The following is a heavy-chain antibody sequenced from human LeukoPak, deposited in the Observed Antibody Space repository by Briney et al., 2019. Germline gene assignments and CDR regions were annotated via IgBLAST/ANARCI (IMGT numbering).Heavy chain of an antibody. D-gene: IGHD1-26*01. CDR1: GGSISSGGYY. V-gene: IGHV4-61*08. CDR3: ARTRYSGSYYIDY. J-gene: IGHJ4*02. CDR2: IYYSGST. Sequence: PSQTLSLTCTVSGGSISSGGYYWSWIRQHPGKGLEWIGYIYYSGSTNYNPSLKSRVTISVDTSKNQLSLKLSSVTAADTAVYYCARTRYSGSYYIDYWGQGTLVTVSS.